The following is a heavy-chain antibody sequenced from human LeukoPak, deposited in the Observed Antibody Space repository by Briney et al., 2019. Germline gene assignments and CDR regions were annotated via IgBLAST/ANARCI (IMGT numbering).Heavy chain of an antibody. J-gene: IGHJ6*02. CDR1: GGSISSYY. CDR2: IYYSGST. CDR3: ARLSPYYYYGMDV. V-gene: IGHV4-59*08. Sequence: SETLSLTCTISGGSISSYYWSWIRQPPGKGLEWIGYIYYSGSTNYNPSLKSRVTISVDTSKNQFSLKLSSVTAADTAVYYCARLSPYYYYGMDVWGQGTTVTVSS.